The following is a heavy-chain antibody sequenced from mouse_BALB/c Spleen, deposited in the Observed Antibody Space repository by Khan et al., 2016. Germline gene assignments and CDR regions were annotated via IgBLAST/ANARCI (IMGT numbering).Heavy chain of an antibody. J-gene: IGHJ1*01. Sequence: EVQLLETGGGLVQPGGSRGLSCEGSGFTFSGFWMSWVRQTPGKTLEWIGDINSDGSAINYAPSIKDRFTIFRDNDKSTLYLQMSNVRSEDTATYFWMRYNYDYWYFDVWGAGTTGTVSS. V-gene: IGHV11-2*02. D-gene: IGHD2-4*01. CDR1: GFTFSGFW. CDR2: INSDGSAI. CDR3: MRYNYDYWYFDV.